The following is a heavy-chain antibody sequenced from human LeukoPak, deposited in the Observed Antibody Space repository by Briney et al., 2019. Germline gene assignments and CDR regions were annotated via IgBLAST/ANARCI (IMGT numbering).Heavy chain of an antibody. CDR1: GFSFSSYT. CDR3: ARTGTTKVDY. Sequence: GGSLRLSCAASGFSFSSYTMNWVRQAPGKGLEWVSSISSSSSYIYYADSVKGRFTISRDNAKNSLYLQMNSLRAEDTAVYYCARTGTTKVDYWGQGTLVTVSS. D-gene: IGHD1-1*01. V-gene: IGHV3-21*01. CDR2: ISSSSSYI. J-gene: IGHJ4*02.